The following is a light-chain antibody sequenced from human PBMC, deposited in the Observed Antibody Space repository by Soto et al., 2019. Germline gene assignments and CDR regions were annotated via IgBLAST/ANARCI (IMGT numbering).Light chain of an antibody. CDR2: EVS. V-gene: IGLV2-14*01. Sequence: QSALTQPASVSGSPGQSITISCTGTSSDVGGYNYVSWYQQHPGKAPKLMIYEVSNRPSGVSNRFSGSKSGNTASLTISGLQAEDEAHYYCSSYTSSSTQVFGTGTKLTVL. CDR1: SSDVGGYNY. J-gene: IGLJ1*01. CDR3: SSYTSSSTQV.